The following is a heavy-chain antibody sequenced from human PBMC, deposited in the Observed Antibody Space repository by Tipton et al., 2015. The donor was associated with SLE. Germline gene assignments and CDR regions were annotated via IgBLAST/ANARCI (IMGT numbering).Heavy chain of an antibody. J-gene: IGHJ5*02. Sequence: TLSLTCTVSGGSISSYYWSRIRQPPGKGLEWIWYIYYSGSTNYNPSLKSRVTISVDTSKNQFSLKLSSVTAADTAVYYCARRGRDNWFDPWGQGTLVTVSS. CDR1: GGSISSYY. CDR2: IYYSGST. CDR3: ARRGRDNWFDP. D-gene: IGHD1-1*01. V-gene: IGHV4-59*08.